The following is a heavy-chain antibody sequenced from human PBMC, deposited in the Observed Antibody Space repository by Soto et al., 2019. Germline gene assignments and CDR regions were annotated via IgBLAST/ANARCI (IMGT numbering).Heavy chain of an antibody. J-gene: IGHJ2*01. D-gene: IGHD1-1*01. CDR1: GFTVSSNY. Sequence: EVQLVESGGGLVQPGGSLRLSCAASGFTVSSNYMSWVRQAPGKGLECVSVIYSGGSTYYADSVKGRVTISRDNSKNTLYLQMNSLRGDDTAVYYCASVPVAGTTRYFDLWGRGTLVTVSS. CDR2: IYSGGST. CDR3: ASVPVAGTTRYFDL. V-gene: IGHV3-66*01.